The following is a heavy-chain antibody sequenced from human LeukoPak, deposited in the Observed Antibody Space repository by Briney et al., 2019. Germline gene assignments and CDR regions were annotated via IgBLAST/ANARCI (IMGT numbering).Heavy chain of an antibody. CDR1: GYSFITYW. D-gene: IGHD1-7*01. Sequence: GESLKISCKGSGYSFITYWIGWVRQMPGKGLEWMGIIYPGDSDTRYSPSFQGHVTISAAKSISTAYLQWSSLKASDTAMYYCARGSRYDWNYSYFDYWGQGTLVTVSS. J-gene: IGHJ4*02. V-gene: IGHV5-51*01. CDR2: IYPGDSDT. CDR3: ARGSRYDWNYSYFDY.